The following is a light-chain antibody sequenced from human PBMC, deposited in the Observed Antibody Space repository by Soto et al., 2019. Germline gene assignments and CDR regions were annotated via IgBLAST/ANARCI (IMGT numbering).Light chain of an antibody. CDR3: VSYARRSLWR. J-gene: IGLJ3*02. CDR2: EVN. V-gene: IGLV2-23*02. Sequence: QSALTQPAAVSGSLGQSITISCSGSGSDVGNYNLVSWYQQQPGKVPRLIIYEVNKGPSGVSNRFSGSKSGNTASLTISDLQPDDECFYYCVSYARRSLWRFGRGTQLTVL. CDR1: GSDVGNYNL.